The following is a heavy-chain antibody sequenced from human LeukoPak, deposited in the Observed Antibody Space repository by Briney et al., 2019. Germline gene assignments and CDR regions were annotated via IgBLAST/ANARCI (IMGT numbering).Heavy chain of an antibody. D-gene: IGHD6-19*01. CDR3: AIESAVAGFDY. Sequence: GGSLRLSCAASGFTVSRRYMSWVRQAPGKGLEWVSVLYSGGATHYADSVKGRFTISRDNSKNTFYLQMDSLTTEDTAVYYCAIESAVAGFDYWGQGTLVTVSS. CDR2: LYSGGAT. CDR1: GFTVSRRY. J-gene: IGHJ4*02. V-gene: IGHV3-53*05.